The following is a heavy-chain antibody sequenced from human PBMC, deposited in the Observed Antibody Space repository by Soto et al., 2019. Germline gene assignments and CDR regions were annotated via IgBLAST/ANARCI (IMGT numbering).Heavy chain of an antibody. CDR3: AKAPASSMTASRPFDQ. J-gene: IGHJ4*02. CDR1: GITFSNYA. CDR2: ISGSGGST. V-gene: IGHV3-23*01. D-gene: IGHD6-6*01. Sequence: GGSLRLSCAASGITFSNYAMSWVRQAPGKGLEWVSGISGSGGSTYYAGSVKGRFTIARDNSKNTLFLQMNSLRAEDTAVYYCAKAPASSMTASRPFDQWGQGTLVTVSS.